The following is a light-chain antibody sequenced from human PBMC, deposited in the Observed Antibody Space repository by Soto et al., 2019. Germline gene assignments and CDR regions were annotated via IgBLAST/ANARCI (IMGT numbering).Light chain of an antibody. CDR1: QSISTY. CDR3: QQYNSYWT. Sequence: EIVLKHSRATLSLFPGERATLSCRASQSISTYLAWYQQRSGQAPRLLIFDASYRATGIPARFSGSGSGTEFTLTISSLQPDDFATYYCQQYNSYWTFGQGTKVDIK. V-gene: IGKV3-11*01. J-gene: IGKJ1*01. CDR2: DAS.